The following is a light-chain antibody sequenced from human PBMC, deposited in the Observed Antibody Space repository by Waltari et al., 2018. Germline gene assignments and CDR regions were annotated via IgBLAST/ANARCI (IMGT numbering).Light chain of an antibody. CDR3: QQYYNTPLT. J-gene: IGKJ1*01. V-gene: IGKV4-1*01. CDR2: WAS. CDR1: QSVLYSSNNENY. Sequence: DIVMTQSPDSLAVSLGERATINFKSSQSVLYSSNNENYLAWYQQKPGQPPKLLIIWASTRESGVPDRFSGSGSGTDFTLTISSLQAEDVAVYYCQQYYNTPLTFGQGTKVEIK.